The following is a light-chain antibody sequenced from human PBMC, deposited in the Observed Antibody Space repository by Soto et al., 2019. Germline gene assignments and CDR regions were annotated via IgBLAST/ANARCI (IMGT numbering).Light chain of an antibody. CDR1: QNIVSY. CDR3: QQSYSTPVT. J-gene: IGKJ2*01. V-gene: IGKV1-39*01. Sequence: DIQLTQSPSSLSASGGDTVIITCRASQNIVSYLSWYQQRPGKPPNLLVYAASSLESWVPSRFSGSGSGTHFTLTISNLQPEDFATYYCQQSYSTPVTFGQGTKLEIK. CDR2: AAS.